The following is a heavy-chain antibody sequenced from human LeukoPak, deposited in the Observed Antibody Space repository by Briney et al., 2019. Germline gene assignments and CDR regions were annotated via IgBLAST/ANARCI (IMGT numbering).Heavy chain of an antibody. J-gene: IGHJ6*03. CDR3: ARDSLYYYYYMDV. Sequence: PSETLSLTCSVSGDSIRSYHWSWIRQPPGKGLEWIGYISYSGSTKYNPSLKSRVSISVDTSKNQFSLNLTSVTAADTAVYYCARDSLYYYYYMDVWGKGTTVTVSS. CDR2: ISYSGST. V-gene: IGHV4-59*01. CDR1: GDSIRSYH.